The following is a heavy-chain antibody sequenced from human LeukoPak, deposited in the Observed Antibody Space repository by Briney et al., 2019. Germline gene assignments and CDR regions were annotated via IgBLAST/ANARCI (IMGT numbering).Heavy chain of an antibody. CDR3: STGSGHAFDI. Sequence: AGSLRCSCAASGFTFSSYWMHWVRQVQGKGLVWVSRINSDGSSTSYADSVKGRFTISRDNAKNTLYVQMNSLRAEDTAVYYCSTGSGHAFDIWGRGTMVTVSS. CDR2: INSDGSST. CDR1: GFTFSSYW. D-gene: IGHD3-10*01. V-gene: IGHV3-74*01. J-gene: IGHJ3*02.